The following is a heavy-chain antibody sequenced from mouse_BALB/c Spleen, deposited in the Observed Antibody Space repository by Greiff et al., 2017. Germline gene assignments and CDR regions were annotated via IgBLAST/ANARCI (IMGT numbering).Heavy chain of an antibody. V-gene: IGHV1S135*01. Sequence: EVKLVESGPELGKPGASVKISCKASGYSFTGYNMYWVKQSHRKSLEWIGYIDPYNGGTSYNQKSKGKATLTVDKSSSTAYMHLNSLTSEDSAIYYCARGNYRYYFDYWGQGTTLTVSS. J-gene: IGHJ2*01. D-gene: IGHD2-1*01. CDR2: IDPYNGGT. CDR3: ARGNYRYYFDY. CDR1: GYSFTGYN.